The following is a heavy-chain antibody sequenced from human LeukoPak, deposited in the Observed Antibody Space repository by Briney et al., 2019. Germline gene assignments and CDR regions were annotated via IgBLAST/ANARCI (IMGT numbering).Heavy chain of an antibody. D-gene: IGHD6-19*01. CDR1: GYTFTGYY. V-gene: IGHV1-2*02. Sequence: ASVKVSCKASGYTFTGYYMHWVRQAPGQGLEWMGWINPNSGGTNYAQKFQGRVTMTRDTSISTAYMELSRLRSDDTAVYYCARDLYSSGWPRLYYYYYYMDVWGKGTTVTISS. J-gene: IGHJ6*03. CDR2: INPNSGGT. CDR3: ARDLYSSGWPRLYYYYYYMDV.